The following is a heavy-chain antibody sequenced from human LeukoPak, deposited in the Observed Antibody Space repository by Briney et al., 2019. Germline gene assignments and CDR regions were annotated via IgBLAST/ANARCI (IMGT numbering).Heavy chain of an antibody. Sequence: PGGSLRLSCAASGFTVSTNCMTWARQAQGKGLEWVSNLYNDAFDSATHYADSVKGRFTISRDNSQNTLYLQMNSLRAEDTAMYYCAREIGGGLHYFHSWGQGTPVTVSS. J-gene: IGHJ4*02. CDR2: LYNDAFDSAT. V-gene: IGHV3-53*01. CDR3: AREIGGGLHYFHS. D-gene: IGHD1-26*01. CDR1: GFTVSTNC.